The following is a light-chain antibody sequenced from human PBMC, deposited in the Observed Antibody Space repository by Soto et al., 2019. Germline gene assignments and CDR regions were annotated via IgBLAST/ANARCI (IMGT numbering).Light chain of an antibody. Sequence: DIQMTQSPSTLSASVGDRVTITCRASQSISSWLAWYQQKPGKAPKLLIYDASSLESGVPSRFSGSGSGTEFTLTINGLQAEDVAVYYCQQYYSLWTFGQGTKVDI. CDR3: QQYYSLWT. CDR1: QSISSW. V-gene: IGKV1-5*01. J-gene: IGKJ1*01. CDR2: DAS.